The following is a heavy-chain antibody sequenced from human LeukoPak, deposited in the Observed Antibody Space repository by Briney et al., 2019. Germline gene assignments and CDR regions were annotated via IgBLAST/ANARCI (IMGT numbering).Heavy chain of an antibody. CDR3: ARVPVGATAWFDP. CDR1: GDSVSNKTVA. V-gene: IGHV6-1*01. CDR2: TYYRSRWYN. D-gene: IGHD1-26*01. J-gene: IGHJ5*02. Sequence: SRNLSLTCAISGDSVSNKTVAWNWIRQSPSRGLEWLGRTYYRSRWYNDYADSVQSRITISPDTSKNQFSLHLNSVTPEDTAVYYCARVPVGATAWFDPWGQGILVTVSS.